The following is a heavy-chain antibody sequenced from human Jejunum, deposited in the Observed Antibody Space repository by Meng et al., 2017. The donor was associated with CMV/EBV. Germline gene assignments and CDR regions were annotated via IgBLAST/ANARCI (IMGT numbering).Heavy chain of an antibody. V-gene: IGHV1-69*05. D-gene: IGHD1-26*01. CDR3: AKDRGGVYSGTFYSLGYLAE. J-gene: IGHJ4*02. CDR2: IIPIFGSV. Sequence: TWVRQAPGQGLEWMGGIIPIFGSVKYAQKFQERITITTDESATTAYLELSSLRFEDTAVYYCAKDRGGVYSGTFYSLGYLAEWGPGTLVTVSS.